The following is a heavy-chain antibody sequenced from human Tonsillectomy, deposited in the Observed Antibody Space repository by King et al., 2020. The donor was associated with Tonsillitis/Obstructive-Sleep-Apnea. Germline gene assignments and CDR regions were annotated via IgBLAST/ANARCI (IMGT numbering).Heavy chain of an antibody. CDR2: ISSSSSYI. V-gene: IGHV3-21*01. CDR1: GFTFSSYS. CDR3: AGDGRDIAAAGTYDY. D-gene: IGHD6-13*01. J-gene: IGHJ4*02. Sequence: QLVQSGGGLVKPGGSLRLSCAASGFTFSSYSMNWVRQAPGKGLEWVSSISSSSSYIYYADSVKGRFTISRDNAKNSLYLQMNSLRAEDTAVYYCAGDGRDIAAAGTYDYWGQGTLVTVSS.